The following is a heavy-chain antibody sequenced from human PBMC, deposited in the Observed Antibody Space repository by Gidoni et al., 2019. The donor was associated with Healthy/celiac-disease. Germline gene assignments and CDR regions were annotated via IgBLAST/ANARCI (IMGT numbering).Heavy chain of an antibody. V-gene: IGHV4-30-2*01. J-gene: IGHJ5*02. CDR1: GGSISSGGYS. D-gene: IGHD3-22*01. CDR3: ARASLSYYYDSSGYYYVDWFDP. Sequence: QLQLQESGSGLVKPSQTLSLTCAVSGGSISSGGYSWRWIRQPPGKGLEWIGYIYHSGSTYYNPSLKSRVTISVDRSKNQFSLKLSSVTAADTAVYYCARASLSYYYDSSGYYYVDWFDPWGQGTLVTV. CDR2: IYHSGST.